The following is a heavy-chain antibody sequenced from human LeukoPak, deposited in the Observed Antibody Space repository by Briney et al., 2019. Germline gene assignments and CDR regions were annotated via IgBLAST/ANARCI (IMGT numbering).Heavy chain of an antibody. V-gene: IGHV4-34*01. CDR3: ARGRIGGGWYPDYYFDY. CDR1: GGSFSGYY. D-gene: IGHD6-19*01. CDR2: INHSGST. Sequence: PSETLSLTCAVYGGSFSGYYWSWIRQPPGKGLEWIGEINHSGSTSYNPSLKSRVTISVDTSKNQFSLKLSSVTAADTAVYYCARGRIGGGWYPDYYFDYWSQGTLVTVSS. J-gene: IGHJ4*02.